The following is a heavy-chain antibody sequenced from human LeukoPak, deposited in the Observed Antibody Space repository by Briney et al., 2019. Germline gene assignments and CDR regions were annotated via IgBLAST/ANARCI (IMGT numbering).Heavy chain of an antibody. Sequence: GRSLRLSCAASGFTFDDYAMHWVRQAPGKGLEWVSGISWNSGSIGYADSVKGRFTISRDNAKNSLYLQMNSLRAEDTAVYYCASHRVANWNWGQGTLVTVSS. CDR3: ASHRVANWN. J-gene: IGHJ4*02. CDR2: ISWNSGSI. CDR1: GFTFDDYA. V-gene: IGHV3-9*01. D-gene: IGHD1-20*01.